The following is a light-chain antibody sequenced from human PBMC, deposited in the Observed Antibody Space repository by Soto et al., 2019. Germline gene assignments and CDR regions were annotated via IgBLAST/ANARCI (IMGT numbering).Light chain of an antibody. CDR3: QQYGDWPRT. J-gene: IGKJ1*01. Sequence: EIVLTQSPGTLSLSPGERATLSCRASQSVSSFYLAWYQQRAGQAPRLLIYGASNRATGIPDRFSGSGSGTDFILTISRLEPEDFAVYYCQQYGDWPRTFGQGTKVEIK. V-gene: IGKV3-20*01. CDR2: GAS. CDR1: QSVSSFY.